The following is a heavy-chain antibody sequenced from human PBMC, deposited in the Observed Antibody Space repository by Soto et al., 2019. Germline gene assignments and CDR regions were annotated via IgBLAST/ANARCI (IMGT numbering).Heavy chain of an antibody. CDR3: ARGPDPDAAYYYCYMDV. CDR1: GLTFSDYY. CDR2: ISGVGSII. J-gene: IGHJ6*03. V-gene: IGHV3-11*01. D-gene: IGHD6-25*01. Sequence: QVQLVESGGGLVKPGGSLRLSCAVSGLTFSDYYMSWIRQAPGKGLEWVSYISGVGSIIYYADSVKGRFTISRDNAKNSLYLQMNSLRAEDTAVYYCARGPDPDAAYYYCYMDVWGKGTTVTVSS.